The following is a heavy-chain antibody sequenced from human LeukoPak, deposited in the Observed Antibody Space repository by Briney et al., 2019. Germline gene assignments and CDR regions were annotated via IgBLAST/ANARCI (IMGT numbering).Heavy chain of an antibody. V-gene: IGHV3-7*01. J-gene: IGHJ6*04. CDR1: GFTFSSYW. CDR2: IKQDGSAK. D-gene: IGHD3-10*02. CDR3: AELGITMIGGV. Sequence: PGGSLRLSCAASGFTFSSYWMSWVRQAPGKGLEWVANIKQDGSAKYYVDSVKGRFTISRDNAKNSLYLQMNSLRAEDTAVYYCAELGITMIGGVWGKGTTVIISS.